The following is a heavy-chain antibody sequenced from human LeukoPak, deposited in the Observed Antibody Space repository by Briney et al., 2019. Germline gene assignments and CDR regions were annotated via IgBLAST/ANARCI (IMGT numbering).Heavy chain of an antibody. CDR2: IYSSGST. D-gene: IGHD6-19*01. V-gene: IGHV4-59*08. CDR3: ARRAVAENYFDY. J-gene: IGHJ4*02. CDR1: GGSITSYY. Sequence: SEILSLTCTVSGGSITSYYWSWIRQPPGKGLEWIGYIYSSGSTTYNPSLKSRVTISVDTSKNQFSLKLTSVTAADTAVYYCARRAVAENYFDYWGQRTLVTDSS.